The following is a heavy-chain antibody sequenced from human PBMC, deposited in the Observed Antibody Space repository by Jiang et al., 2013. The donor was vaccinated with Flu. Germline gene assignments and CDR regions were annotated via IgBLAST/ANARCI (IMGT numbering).Heavy chain of an antibody. D-gene: IGHD2-21*02. CDR2: INSDGRST. CDR3: ARDGAYCGGDCPHDY. V-gene: IGHV3-74*01. Sequence: RLSCAASGFTFSSYWMHWVRQAPGKGLVWVSRINSDGRSTSYADSVKGRFTISRDNAKNTLYLQMNSLRAEDTAVYYCARDGAYCGGDCPHDYWGQGTLVTVSS. J-gene: IGHJ4*02. CDR1: GFTFSSYW.